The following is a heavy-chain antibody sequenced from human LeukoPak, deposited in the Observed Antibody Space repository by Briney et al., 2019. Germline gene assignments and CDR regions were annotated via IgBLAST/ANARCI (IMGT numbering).Heavy chain of an antibody. V-gene: IGHV1-18*01. CDR3: AREEVVVVPAARFRWFDP. CDR2: ISSYNGNT. Sequence: GASVKVSCKASGYTFTSYGISWVRQAPGQGLEWMGWISSYNGNTNYAQKLQGRVTMTTDTSTSTAYMELRSLRSDDTAVYYCAREEVVVVPAARFRWFDPWGQGTLVTVSS. J-gene: IGHJ5*02. D-gene: IGHD2-2*01. CDR1: GYTFTSYG.